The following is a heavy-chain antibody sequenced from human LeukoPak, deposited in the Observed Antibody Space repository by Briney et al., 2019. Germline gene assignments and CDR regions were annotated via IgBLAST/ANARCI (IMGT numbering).Heavy chain of an antibody. CDR2: INHSGST. CDR3: ARGLGVFGVVRMFLGSNWFDP. J-gene: IGHJ5*02. D-gene: IGHD3-3*01. V-gene: IGHV4-34*01. CDR1: GGSFSGYY. Sequence: PSETLSLTCAVYGGSFSGYYWSWIRPPPGKGLEWIGEINHSGSTNYNPSLKSRVTISVDTSKNQFSLKLSSVTAADTAVYYCARGLGVFGVVRMFLGSNWFDPWGQGTLVTVSS.